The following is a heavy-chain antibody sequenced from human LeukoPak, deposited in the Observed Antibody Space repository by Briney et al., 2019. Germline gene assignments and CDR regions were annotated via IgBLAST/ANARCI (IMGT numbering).Heavy chain of an antibody. CDR3: AKDLRVAIAVSGPRGTFDS. Sequence: GGSLRLSCAASGFNFSSYVMSWVRQAPGKGLEWVSSISGSGDSTFYADSVKGRFTISRDNSKNTVFLQMNSLGAEDTAVYYCAKDLRVAIAVSGPRGTFDSWGQGTLVTVSS. CDR2: ISGSGDST. J-gene: IGHJ4*02. D-gene: IGHD6-19*01. CDR1: GFNFSSYV. V-gene: IGHV3-23*01.